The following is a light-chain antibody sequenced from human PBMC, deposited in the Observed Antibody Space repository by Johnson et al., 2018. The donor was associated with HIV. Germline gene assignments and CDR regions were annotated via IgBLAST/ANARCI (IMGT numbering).Light chain of an antibody. CDR1: SSNIGNNY. V-gene: IGLV1-51*01. CDR2: DNN. CDR3: GTWDSNLSAYV. Sequence: QPALTQPPSVSAAPGQRVTISCSGSSSNIGNNYVSWYQQLPGTAPKLLIYDNNKRPSGIPDRFSGSKSGTSATLGITGLTTGDEADYYCGTWDSNLSAYVFGTGTKVTVL. J-gene: IGLJ1*01.